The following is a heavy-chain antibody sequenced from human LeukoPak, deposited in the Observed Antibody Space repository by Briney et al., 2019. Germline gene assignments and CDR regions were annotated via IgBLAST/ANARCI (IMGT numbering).Heavy chain of an antibody. CDR1: GFTFSSYA. CDR3: ARDSSIFGPNWFDP. J-gene: IGHJ5*02. Sequence: GGSLRLSCAASGFTFSSYAMSWVRQAPGKGLEWVSYISSSGSTIYYADSVKGRFTISRDNAKNSLYLQMNSLRAEDTAVYYCARDSSIFGPNWFDPWGQGTLVTVSS. CDR2: ISSSGSTI. V-gene: IGHV3-48*04. D-gene: IGHD3-3*01.